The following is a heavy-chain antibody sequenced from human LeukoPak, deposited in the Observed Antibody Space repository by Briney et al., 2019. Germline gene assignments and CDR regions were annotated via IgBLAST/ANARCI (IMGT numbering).Heavy chain of an antibody. CDR3: ARDGSCTNGVCYFPCDY. CDR1: GYTFTSYG. D-gene: IGHD2-8*01. Sequence: ASVEVSCKASGYTFTSYGISWVRQAPGQGLEWMGWISAYNGNTNYAQKLQGRVTMTTDTSTSTAYMELRSLRSDDTAVYYCARDGSCTNGVCYFPCDYWGQGTLVTVSS. CDR2: ISAYNGNT. V-gene: IGHV1-18*01. J-gene: IGHJ4*02.